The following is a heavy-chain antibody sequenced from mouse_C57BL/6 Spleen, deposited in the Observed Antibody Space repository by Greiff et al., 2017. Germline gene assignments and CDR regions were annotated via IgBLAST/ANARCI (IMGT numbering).Heavy chain of an antibody. CDR2: INPNNGGT. D-gene: IGHD1-1*01. CDR3: ARSYDGSSDWYFDV. V-gene: IGHV1-26*01. Sequence: EVKLQQSGPELVKPGASVKISCKASGYTFTDYYMNWVKQSHGKSLEWIGDINPNNGGTSYNQKFKGKATLTVDKSSSTAYMELRSLTSEDSAVYYCARSYDGSSDWYFDVWGTGTTVTVSS. J-gene: IGHJ1*03. CDR1: GYTFTDYY.